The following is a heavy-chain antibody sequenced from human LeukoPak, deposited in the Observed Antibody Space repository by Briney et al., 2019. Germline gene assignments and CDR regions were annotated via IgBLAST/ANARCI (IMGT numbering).Heavy chain of an antibody. CDR3: AREVSEGFDF. V-gene: IGHV3-21*01. CDR1: GFTFSGYS. Sequence: PGGSLILSCTASGFTFSGYSMNWIRQAPGKGLEWVSSFGTRSTSIYHAGSVKGRFAISRDNAKNLLYLQMNSLRAEDTALYYCAREVSEGFDFWGQGTLVTVSS. CDR2: FGTRSTSI. D-gene: IGHD3-22*01. J-gene: IGHJ4*02.